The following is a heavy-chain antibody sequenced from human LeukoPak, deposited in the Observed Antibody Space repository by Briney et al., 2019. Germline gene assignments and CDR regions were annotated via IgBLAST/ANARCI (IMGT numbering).Heavy chain of an antibody. Sequence: GSLRLSCAVSGFSVRTNFMSWVRQAPGKGLEWVSVIYTGGGTDHADSVKGRFTISRDNSKNTLYLQMNSLRAEDTAVYYCARDYGDYAFDYWGQGTLVTVSS. CDR1: GFSVRTNF. D-gene: IGHD4-17*01. CDR2: IYTGGGT. CDR3: ARDYGDYAFDY. V-gene: IGHV3-66*01. J-gene: IGHJ4*02.